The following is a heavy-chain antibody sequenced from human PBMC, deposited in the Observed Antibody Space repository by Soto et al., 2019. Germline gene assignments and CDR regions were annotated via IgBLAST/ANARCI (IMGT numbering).Heavy chain of an antibody. Sequence: ASVKVSCKASGYTFTSYYMHWVRQAPGQGLEWMGIINPSGGSTSYAQKFQGRVTMTRDTSTSTVYMELNSLRAGDTAVYYCARDFRYSSSWYQRQRYYFDYWGQGTLVTVSS. J-gene: IGHJ4*02. CDR2: INPSGGST. V-gene: IGHV1-46*01. CDR1: GYTFTSYY. D-gene: IGHD6-13*01. CDR3: ARDFRYSSSWYQRQRYYFDY.